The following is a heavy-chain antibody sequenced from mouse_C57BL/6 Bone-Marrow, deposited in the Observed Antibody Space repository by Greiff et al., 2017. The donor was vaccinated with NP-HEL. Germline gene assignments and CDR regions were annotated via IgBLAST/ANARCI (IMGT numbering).Heavy chain of an antibody. CDR1: GYTFTSYW. CDR2: IDPSDSYT. Sequence: QVQLQQSGAELVKPGASVKLSCKASGYTFTSYWMQWVKQRPGQGLEWIGEIDPSDSYTNYNQKFKGKATLTVDTSSSTAYMQLSSLTSEDSAVYYCAGSSPFYAMDYWGQGTSVTVSS. CDR3: AGSSPFYAMDY. J-gene: IGHJ4*01. V-gene: IGHV1-50*01. D-gene: IGHD1-1*01.